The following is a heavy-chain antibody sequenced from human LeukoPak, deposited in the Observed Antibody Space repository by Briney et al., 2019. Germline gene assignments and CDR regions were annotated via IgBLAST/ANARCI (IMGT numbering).Heavy chain of an antibody. Sequence: GGSLRLSCAASGFTFSSYAMSWVRQAPGKGLEWVSAISSSGGSTYYADSVKGRFTISRDNSKNTLLLQMNSLRAEDTAVYYCAKDQEIVVVIKGNWFDPWGQGTLVTVSS. V-gene: IGHV3-23*01. CDR2: ISSSGGST. CDR1: GFTFSSYA. CDR3: AKDQEIVVVIKGNWFDP. D-gene: IGHD3-22*01. J-gene: IGHJ5*02.